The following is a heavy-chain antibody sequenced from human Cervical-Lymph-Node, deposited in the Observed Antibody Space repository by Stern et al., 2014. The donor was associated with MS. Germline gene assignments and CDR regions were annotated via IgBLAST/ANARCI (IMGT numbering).Heavy chain of an antibody. CDR2: ISYDGSNK. V-gene: IGHV3-30-3*01. CDR1: GFTFRSYA. D-gene: IGHD3-3*01. Sequence: VQLVESGGGVVQPGRSLRLTCAASGFTFRSYAMHWVHQAPGKGLEWVAVISYDGSNKYYADSVKGRFTISRDNSKNTLYLQMNSLRAEDTAVYYCARDWTTYYDFWSGYYYYYGMDVWGQGTTVTVSS. J-gene: IGHJ6*02. CDR3: ARDWTTYYDFWSGYYYYYGMDV.